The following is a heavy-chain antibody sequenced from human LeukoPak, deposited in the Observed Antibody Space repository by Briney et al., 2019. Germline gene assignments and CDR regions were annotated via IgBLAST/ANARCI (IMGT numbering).Heavy chain of an antibody. CDR3: ARSVDTDDAFDI. J-gene: IGHJ3*02. D-gene: IGHD5-18*01. CDR1: GFPFSDYY. Sequence: PGGSLRLSCAASGFPFSDYYMSWIRLASGKGLEWVSYISSSGSTIYYADSVKGRFTISRDNAKNSLYLQMNSLRAEDTAVYYCARSVDTDDAFDIWGQGTMVTVSS. V-gene: IGHV3-11*04. CDR2: ISSSGSTI.